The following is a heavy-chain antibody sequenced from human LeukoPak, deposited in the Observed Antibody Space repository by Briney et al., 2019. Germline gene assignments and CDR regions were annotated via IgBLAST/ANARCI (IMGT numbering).Heavy chain of an antibody. J-gene: IGHJ5*02. V-gene: IGHV3-7*01. CDR2: IKPDGYEK. D-gene: IGHD4-17*01. CDR3: RKGHHDDSA. CDR1: GFTFSNFW. Sequence: PGGSLRLSCVASGFTFSNFWMNWVRQAPGKGPEWVANIKPDGYEKYYVDSVKGRFTISRDNTKNLLYLQMNSLRAEDTAVYYCRKGHHDDSAWDQGTLVTVSS.